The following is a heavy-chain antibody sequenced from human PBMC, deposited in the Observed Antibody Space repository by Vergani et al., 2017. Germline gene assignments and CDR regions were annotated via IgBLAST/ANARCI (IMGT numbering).Heavy chain of an antibody. J-gene: IGHJ4*02. Sequence: VQLVESGGGLVQPGGSLRLSCAASGFTFSSYGMHWVRQAPGKGLEWVAVIWYDGSNKYYADSVKGRFTISRDNSKNTLYLQMNSLRAEDTAVYYCAKEITRIVGATFDYWGQGTLVTVSS. CDR2: IWYDGSNK. CDR1: GFTFSSYG. V-gene: IGHV3-33*06. CDR3: AKEITRIVGATFDY. D-gene: IGHD1-26*01.